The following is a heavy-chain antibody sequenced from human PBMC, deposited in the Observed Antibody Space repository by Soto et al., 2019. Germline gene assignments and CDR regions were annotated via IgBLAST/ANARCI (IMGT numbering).Heavy chain of an antibody. V-gene: IGHV4-39*01. CDR2: IYYSRST. Sequence: SETLSLTCTVSGGSISSSSYYWGWIRQPPGKGLEWIRSIYYSRSTYYNPSLKSRVTISVDTSKNQFSLKLSSVTAADTAVYYCATLKGFRDYYDSSGPGGYFYYWGQGTLVTVS. CDR3: ATLKGFRDYYDSSGPGGYFYY. D-gene: IGHD3-22*01. CDR1: GGSISSSSYY. J-gene: IGHJ4*02.